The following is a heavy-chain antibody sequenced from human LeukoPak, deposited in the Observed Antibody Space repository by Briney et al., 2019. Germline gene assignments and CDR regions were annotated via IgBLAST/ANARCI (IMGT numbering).Heavy chain of an antibody. CDR1: GGTFSSYA. V-gene: IGHV1-69*06. Sequence: SVKVSCKASGGTFSSYAISWVRQAPGQGLEWMGGIIPIFGTANYAQKFQGRVTITADKSTSTAYMELSSLRSEDTAVHYCARDGDFPARYYYYYMDVWGKGTTVTVYS. J-gene: IGHJ6*03. CDR2: IIPIFGTA. CDR3: ARDGDFPARYYYYYMDV. D-gene: IGHD2-21*01.